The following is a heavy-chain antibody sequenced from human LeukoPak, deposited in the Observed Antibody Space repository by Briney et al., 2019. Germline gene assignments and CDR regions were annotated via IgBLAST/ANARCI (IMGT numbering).Heavy chain of an antibody. CDR3: ARGPMITFGGVIVIPGYYYYYGMDV. V-gene: IGHV4-59*01. J-gene: IGHJ6*02. CDR1: GGSISSYY. Sequence: SETLSLTCTVSGGSISSYYWSWIRQPPGKGLEWIGYIYYSGSTNYNPSLKSRVTISVDTSKNQFSLKLSSVTAADRAVYYCARGPMITFGGVIVIPGYYYYYGMDVWGQGTTVTVSS. CDR2: IYYSGST. D-gene: IGHD3-16*02.